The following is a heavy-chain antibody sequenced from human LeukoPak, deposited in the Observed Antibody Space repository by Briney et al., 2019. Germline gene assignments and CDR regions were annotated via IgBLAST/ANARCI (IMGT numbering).Heavy chain of an antibody. CDR2: IIPILGIA. CDR3: ARDFCGGDCYYVRTPGAFDI. J-gene: IGHJ3*02. Sequence: PVKVSCKASGGTFSSYAISWVRQAPGQGLEWMGRIIPILGIANYAQKFQGRVTITADKSTSTAYMELSSLRSEDTAVYYCARDFCGGDCYYVRTPGAFDIWGQGTMVTVSS. V-gene: IGHV1-69*04. CDR1: GGTFSSYA. D-gene: IGHD2-21*02.